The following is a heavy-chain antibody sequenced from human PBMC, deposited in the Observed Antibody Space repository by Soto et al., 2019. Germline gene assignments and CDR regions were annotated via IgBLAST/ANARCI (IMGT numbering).Heavy chain of an antibody. CDR2: ISGSGGST. CDR1: GFTFSSYA. D-gene: IGHD2-2*01. Sequence: PGGSLRLSCAASGFTFSSYAMXWVRQAPGKGLEWVSAISGSGGSTYYADSVKGRFTISRDNSKNTLYLQMNSLRAEDTAVYYCAKAGKDRKKGPSDGPIVVVPAAYQTYYYYYYMDVWGKGTTVTVSS. CDR3: AKAGKDRKKGPSDGPIVVVPAAYQTYYYYYYMDV. J-gene: IGHJ6*03. V-gene: IGHV3-23*01.